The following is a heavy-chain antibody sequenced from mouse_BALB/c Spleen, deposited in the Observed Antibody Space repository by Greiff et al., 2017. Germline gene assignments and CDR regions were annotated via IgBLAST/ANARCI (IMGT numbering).Heavy chain of an antibody. CDR3: ARHDAPHAMDY. Sequence: EVQRVESGGDLVKPGGSLKLSCAASGFTFSSYGMSWVRQTPDKRLEWVATISSGGSYTYYPDSVKGRFTISRDNAKNTLYLQMSSLKSEDTAMYYCARHDAPHAMDYWGQGTSVTVSS. V-gene: IGHV5-6*01. J-gene: IGHJ4*01. CDR1: GFTFSSYG. CDR2: ISSGGSYT.